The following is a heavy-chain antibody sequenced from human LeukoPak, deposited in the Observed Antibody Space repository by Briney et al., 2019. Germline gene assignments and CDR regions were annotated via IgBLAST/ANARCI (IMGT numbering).Heavy chain of an antibody. CDR2: INPNSGGT. Sequence: WASVKVSCKASGYTFTGYYMHWVRQAPGQGLEWMGWINPNSGGTNYAQKFQGWVTMTRDTSISTAYMELSRLRSDDTAVYYCARRAPVGATMKNAFDIWGQGTMVTVSS. CDR3: ARRAPVGATMKNAFDI. D-gene: IGHD5-12*01. V-gene: IGHV1-2*04. CDR1: GYTFTGYY. J-gene: IGHJ3*02.